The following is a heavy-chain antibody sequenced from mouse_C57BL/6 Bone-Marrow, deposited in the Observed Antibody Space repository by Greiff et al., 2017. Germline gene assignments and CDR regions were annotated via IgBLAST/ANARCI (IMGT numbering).Heavy chain of an antibody. CDR1: GYSITSGYY. J-gene: IGHJ2*01. D-gene: IGHD2-2*01. V-gene: IGHV3-6*01. CDR2: ISYDGSN. Sequence: EVQVVESGPGLVKPSQSLSLTCSVTGYSITSGYYWNWIRQFPGNKLEWMGYISYDGSNNYNPSLKNRISITRDTSKNQFFLKLNSVTTEDTATYYCARLWLRRDYWGQGTTLTVSS. CDR3: ARLWLRRDY.